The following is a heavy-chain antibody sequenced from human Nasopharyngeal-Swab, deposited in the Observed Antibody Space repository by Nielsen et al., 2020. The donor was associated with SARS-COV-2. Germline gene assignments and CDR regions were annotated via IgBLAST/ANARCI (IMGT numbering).Heavy chain of an antibody. CDR1: GFTFSSYW. Sequence: GESLKISCAASGFTFSSYWMSWVRQAPGTGLEWVAHIKQSGSGQYYVDSVKGRFTISRDNAKNSLSLQMNSLRAEDTAVYYCARYCSTTSCPRGFDYWDQGTLVTVSS. CDR3: ARYCSTTSCPRGFDY. V-gene: IGHV3-7*01. J-gene: IGHJ4*02. CDR2: IKQSGSGQ. D-gene: IGHD2-2*01.